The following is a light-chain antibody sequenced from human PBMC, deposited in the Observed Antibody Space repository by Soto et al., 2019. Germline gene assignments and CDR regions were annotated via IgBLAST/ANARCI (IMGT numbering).Light chain of an antibody. Sequence: EIVLTQSPGTLSLSPGERATLSCRASERLSSVYLAWYQQRPGQPPRLLIYGAPNRATGIPDRFSGTGSETDFTLTISRLEPEDFAVYYCQQYGSSITFGQGTRLEIK. V-gene: IGKV3-20*01. CDR1: ERLSSVY. CDR2: GAP. J-gene: IGKJ5*01. CDR3: QQYGSSIT.